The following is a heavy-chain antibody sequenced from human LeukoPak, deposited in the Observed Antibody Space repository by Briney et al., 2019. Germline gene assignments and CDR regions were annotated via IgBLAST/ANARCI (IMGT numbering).Heavy chain of an antibody. CDR3: ARDWGRRTAPFDH. Sequence: GGSLRLSCAASGFTFSNYGMNWVRQSLEKGLEWVSSIRSNGNVYYADSVKGRFTISRDNAENSLSLQMNSLTPEDAAIYFCARDWGRRTAPFDHWGRGTRATVSS. CDR2: IRSNGNV. CDR1: GFTFSNYG. J-gene: IGHJ4*02. D-gene: IGHD3-16*01. V-gene: IGHV3-21*01.